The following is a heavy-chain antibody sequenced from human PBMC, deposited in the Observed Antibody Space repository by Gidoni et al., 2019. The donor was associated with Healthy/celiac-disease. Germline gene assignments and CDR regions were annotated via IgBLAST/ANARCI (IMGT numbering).Heavy chain of an antibody. V-gene: IGHV3-23*01. J-gene: IGHJ6*03. CDR2: IGGSGGST. Sequence: EVQLLESGGGLVQPGGSLRLPCAASGFTFTGYAMSWVRQAPGKGWEWFSAIGGSGGSTYYADSVKGRFTISRDNSKNTLYLQMNSLRAEDTAVYYCAKDMDFMDVWGKGTTVTVSS. CDR1: GFTFTGYA. D-gene: IGHD3-10*01. CDR3: AKDMDFMDV.